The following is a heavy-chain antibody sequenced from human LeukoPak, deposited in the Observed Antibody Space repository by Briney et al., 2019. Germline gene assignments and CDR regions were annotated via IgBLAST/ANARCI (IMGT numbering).Heavy chain of an antibody. J-gene: IGHJ5*02. CDR3: ARCTTASSGWCNWLDP. Sequence: GGSLRLSCAASGFTFSTYAMSWVRQAPGKGLAWVASVKSDGAGTHYADSVKGRFTISRDNSKNILYLQMNSLRAEDTAIYYCARCTTASSGWCNWLDPWGQGTLVTVSS. V-gene: IGHV3-23*01. D-gene: IGHD3-22*01. CDR1: GFTFSTYA. CDR2: VKSDGAGT.